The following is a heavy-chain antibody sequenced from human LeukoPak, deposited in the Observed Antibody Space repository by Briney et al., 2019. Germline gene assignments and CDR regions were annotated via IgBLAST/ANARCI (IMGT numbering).Heavy chain of an antibody. CDR1: GFTFSSYS. CDR3: ARPSDLWAFDI. Sequence: GGSLRLSCAASGFTFSSYSMNWVRQAPGKGLEWVSYISSSSSTIYYADSVKGRFTISRDNAKNSLYLQMNSLRAEDTAVYYCARPSDLWAFDIWGQGTMVTVSS. V-gene: IGHV3-48*04. CDR2: ISSSSSTI. J-gene: IGHJ3*02.